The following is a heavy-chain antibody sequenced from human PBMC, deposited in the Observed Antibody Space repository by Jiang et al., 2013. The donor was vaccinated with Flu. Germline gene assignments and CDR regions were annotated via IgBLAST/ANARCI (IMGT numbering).Heavy chain of an antibody. CDR1: GFTFSDFW. CDR2: IDRDGSST. CDR3: VRDTGTGTPFDP. J-gene: IGHJ5*02. D-gene: IGHD7-27*01. V-gene: IGHV3-74*01. Sequence: GLVQPGRSLRLSCAASGFTFSDFWIHWVRQVPGKGLVWVSRIDRDGSSTTYADSVKGRFTISRDNAKNTVYLQMNSLRVEDTAVYYCVRDTGTGTPFDPWGQGTLVTVSS.